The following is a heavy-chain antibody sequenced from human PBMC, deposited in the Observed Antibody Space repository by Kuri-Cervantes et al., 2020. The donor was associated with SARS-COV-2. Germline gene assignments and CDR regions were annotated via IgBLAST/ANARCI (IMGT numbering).Heavy chain of an antibody. CDR1: GFTFSSYS. J-gene: IGHJ4*02. Sequence: GESLKISCAASGFTFSSYSMNWVRQAPGKGLEWVSSISSSSSYIYYADSVKGRFTISRDNAKNSLYLQMNSLRAEDTAVYYCAKRMNDYGDMRDYWGQGTLVTVSS. D-gene: IGHD4-17*01. CDR2: ISSSSSYI. V-gene: IGHV3-21*01. CDR3: AKRMNDYGDMRDY.